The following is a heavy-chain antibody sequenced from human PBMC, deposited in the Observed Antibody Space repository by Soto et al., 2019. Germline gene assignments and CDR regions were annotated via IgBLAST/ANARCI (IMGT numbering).Heavy chain of an antibody. Sequence: EVQLVESGGGLVKPGGSLRLSCAASGFTFSTYSMNWVRQAPGKGLEWVSSISSSSSYIYYADSVKGRFTISRDNAKNSLYLQITRARAAKSAVDDSAGVGYCGRDCYRDPGYWGQGTLVTVSS. V-gene: IGHV3-21*01. CDR2: ISSSSSYI. J-gene: IGHJ4*02. CDR1: GFTFSTYS. D-gene: IGHD2-21*02. CDR3: AGVGYCGRDCYRDPGY.